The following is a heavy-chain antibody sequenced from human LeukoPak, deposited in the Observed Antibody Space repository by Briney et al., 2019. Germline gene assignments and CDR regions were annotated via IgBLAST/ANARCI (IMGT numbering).Heavy chain of an antibody. V-gene: IGHV3-13*01. D-gene: IGHD1-1*01. Sequence: PGGSLRLSCAASGFTFSDYDRHWVRQPTGKGLEWVAAIGTAGDTYYTGSVKGRFTISRENAKNSLYLQMNSLRAGDTAVYYCARVAKERVSGVYYFDYWGQGTLVTVSS. CDR3: ARVAKERVSGVYYFDY. J-gene: IGHJ4*02. CDR1: GFTFSDYD. CDR2: IGTAGDT.